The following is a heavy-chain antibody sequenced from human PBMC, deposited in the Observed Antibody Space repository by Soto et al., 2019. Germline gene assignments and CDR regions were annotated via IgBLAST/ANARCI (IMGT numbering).Heavy chain of an antibody. J-gene: IGHJ5*02. CDR3: AKGAVTTDDWFDP. D-gene: IGHD4-4*01. Sequence: PGGSLRLSCAASGFTVSSNYMSWVRQAPGKGLEWVSVIYSGGSTYYADSVKGRFTISRDNSKNTLYLQMNSLRAEDTAVYYCAKGAVTTDDWFDPWGQGTLVTVSS. CDR2: IYSGGST. CDR1: GFTVSSNY. V-gene: IGHV3-66*01.